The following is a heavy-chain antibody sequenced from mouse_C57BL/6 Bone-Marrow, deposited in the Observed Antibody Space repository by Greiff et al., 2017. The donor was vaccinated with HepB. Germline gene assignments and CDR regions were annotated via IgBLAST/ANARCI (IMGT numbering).Heavy chain of an antibody. Sequence: VKLEESGPGLVAPSQSLSITCTVSGFSLTSYGVHWVRQPPGKGLEWLVVIWSDGSTTYNSALKSRLSISKDNSKSQVFLKMNSLQTDDTAMYYCARHKSSYSYAMDYWGQGTSVTVSS. J-gene: IGHJ4*01. CDR1: GFSLTSYG. CDR3: ARHKSSYSYAMDY. CDR2: IWSDGST. V-gene: IGHV2-6-1*01. D-gene: IGHD1-1*01.